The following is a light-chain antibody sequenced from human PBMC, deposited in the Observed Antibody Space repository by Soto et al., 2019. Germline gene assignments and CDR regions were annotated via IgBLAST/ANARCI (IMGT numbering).Light chain of an antibody. CDR3: QQYNNWPPVFT. CDR1: QSVSSN. J-gene: IGKJ3*01. V-gene: IGKV3-15*01. CDR2: GAS. Sequence: EIVMTQSPATRSVSPGERATLSGRDSQSVSSNLAWYQQKPGQAPRLLIYGASTRATGIPARFSGSGSGTEFTLTISSLQSEDFAVYYCQQYNNWPPVFTFGPGTKVDIK.